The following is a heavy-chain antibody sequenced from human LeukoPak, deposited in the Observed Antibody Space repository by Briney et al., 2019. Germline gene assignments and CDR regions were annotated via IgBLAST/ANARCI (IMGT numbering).Heavy chain of an antibody. J-gene: IGHJ4*02. CDR1: GGTFSSYA. V-gene: IGHV1-69*13. CDR3: ARDTTSYCSGGSCYSVFDY. D-gene: IGHD2-15*01. Sequence: SVKVSCKASGGTFSSYAISWVRQAPGQGLEWMGGIIPIFGTANYAQKFQGGVTITADESTSTAYMELSSLRSEDTAVYYCARDTTSYCSGGSCYSVFDYWGQGTLVTVSS. CDR2: IIPIFGTA.